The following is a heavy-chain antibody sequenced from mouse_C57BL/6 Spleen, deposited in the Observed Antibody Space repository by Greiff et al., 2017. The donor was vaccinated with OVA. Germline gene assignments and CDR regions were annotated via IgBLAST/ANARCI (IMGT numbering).Heavy chain of an antibody. Sequence: QVQLQQPGAELVMPGASVKLSCKASGYTFTSYWMHWVKQRPGQGLEWIGEIDPSDSYTNYNQKFKGKSTLTVDKSSSTAYMQLSSLTSEDSAVYFCARGDSGAMDYWGQGTSVTVSS. V-gene: IGHV1-69*01. J-gene: IGHJ4*01. CDR3: ARGDSGAMDY. CDR2: IDPSDSYT. CDR1: GYTFTSYW. D-gene: IGHD1-3*01.